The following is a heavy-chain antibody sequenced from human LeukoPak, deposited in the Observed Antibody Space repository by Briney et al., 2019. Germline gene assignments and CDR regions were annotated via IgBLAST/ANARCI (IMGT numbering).Heavy chain of an antibody. CDR3: ARAAGDVRFDY. J-gene: IGHJ4*02. CDR2: IISIFGTV. CDR1: GGTFSSYT. V-gene: IGHV1-69*05. D-gene: IGHD4-17*01. Sequence: VASVKVSCKASGGTFSSYTISWVRQAPGQGLEGMGGIISIFGTVNYAQKFQSRVTITTDESTSTAYMELSSLRSEDTAVYYCARAAGDVRFDYWGQGTLVTVSS.